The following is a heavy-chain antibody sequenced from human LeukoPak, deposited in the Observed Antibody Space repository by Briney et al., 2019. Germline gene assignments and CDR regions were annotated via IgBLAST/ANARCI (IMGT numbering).Heavy chain of an antibody. V-gene: IGHV3-23*01. CDR1: GFTFSSYA. CDR3: ANSPRYYYDSSGYYARDDY. Sequence: GGSLRLSCAASGFTFSSYAMSGVRQAPGKGLEWVSVISGSGGSTYYANSVKRRFTISRDNSNNTLYLQMNSLRAEDTAVYYCANSPRYYYDSSGYYARDDYWGQGTLVTVSS. D-gene: IGHD3-22*01. J-gene: IGHJ4*02. CDR2: ISGSGGST.